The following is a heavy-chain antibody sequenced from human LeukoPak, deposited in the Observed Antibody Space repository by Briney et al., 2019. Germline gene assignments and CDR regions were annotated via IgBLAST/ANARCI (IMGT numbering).Heavy chain of an antibody. CDR3: ARSVVVAATNNWFDP. D-gene: IGHD2-15*01. CDR2: IIPILGIA. CDR1: GGTFSSYT. Sequence: SVKVSCKASGGTFSSYTISWVRQAPGQGLESMGRIIPILGIANYAQKFQGRVTITADKSTSTAYMELSSLRSEDTAVYYCARSVVVAATNNWFDPWGQGTLVTVSS. V-gene: IGHV1-69*02. J-gene: IGHJ5*02.